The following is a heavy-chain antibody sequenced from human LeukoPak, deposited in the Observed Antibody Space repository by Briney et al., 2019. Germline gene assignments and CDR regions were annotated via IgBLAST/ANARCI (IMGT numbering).Heavy chain of an antibody. V-gene: IGHV1-2*02. Sequence: ASVKVSCKASGGTFSSYAISWVRQAPGQGLEWMGWINPNSGGTYYAQKFQGRVTMTSDTSISTAYMELSRLRSDNTAVYYCARDLYGGTSATFDYWGQGTLVAVSS. CDR3: ARDLYGGTSATFDY. D-gene: IGHD4-23*01. J-gene: IGHJ4*02. CDR1: GGTFSSYA. CDR2: INPNSGGT.